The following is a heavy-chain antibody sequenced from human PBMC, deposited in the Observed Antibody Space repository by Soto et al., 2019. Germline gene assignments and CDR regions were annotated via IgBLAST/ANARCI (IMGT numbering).Heavy chain of an antibody. V-gene: IGHV3-21*01. CDR2: ISSSSSYI. CDR3: ARDHGADFWSGYSPQTGALDY. CDR1: GFTFSSYS. D-gene: IGHD3-3*01. Sequence: GGSLRLSCAASGFTFSSYSMNWVRQAPGKGLEWVSSISSSSSYIYYADSVKGRFTISRDNAKNSLYLQMNSLRAEDTAVYYCARDHGADFWSGYSPQTGALDYWGQGTLVTVSS. J-gene: IGHJ4*02.